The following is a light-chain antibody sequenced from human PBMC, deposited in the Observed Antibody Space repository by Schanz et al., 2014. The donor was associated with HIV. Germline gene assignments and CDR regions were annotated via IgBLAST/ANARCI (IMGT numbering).Light chain of an antibody. Sequence: QSALTQPASVSGSPGQSITISCTGTNSDVGNYNFVSWYQQHPGKAPKLMIYDVSVRPSGVSHRFSGSKSDNTASLTISGLQAEDEADYYCASFTTTNTWVFGGGTKLTVL. J-gene: IGLJ3*02. V-gene: IGLV2-14*03. CDR1: NSDVGNYNF. CDR3: ASFTTTNTWV. CDR2: DVS.